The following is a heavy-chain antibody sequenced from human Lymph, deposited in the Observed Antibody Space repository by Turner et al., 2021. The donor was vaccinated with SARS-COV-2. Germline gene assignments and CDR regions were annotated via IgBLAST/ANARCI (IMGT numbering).Heavy chain of an antibody. J-gene: IGHJ6*02. V-gene: IGHV3-30*04. Sequence: QVQLVESGGGVVQPGRSLRLSCAASGFTFSTYAIHWVRQAAGKGLEGVAGISYDGSNKYYADSVKGRFTISRDNSKNTLYLQMNSLRAEDTAVYYCARYGSGGYFYYGLDVWGQGTTVTVSS. CDR2: ISYDGSNK. CDR1: GFTFSTYA. CDR3: ARYGSGGYFYYGLDV. D-gene: IGHD3-10*01.